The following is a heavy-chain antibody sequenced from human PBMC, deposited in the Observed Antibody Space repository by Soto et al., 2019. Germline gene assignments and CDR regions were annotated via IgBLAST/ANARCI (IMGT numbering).Heavy chain of an antibody. Sequence: ASVKVSCKASGGTFSSYAISWVRQAPGQGLEWMGGIIPIFGTANYAQKFQGRVTITADESTSTAYMELSSLRSEDTAVYYCARGNWNDAPTGYYGMDVWGQGTTVTVSS. J-gene: IGHJ6*02. CDR1: GGTFSSYA. D-gene: IGHD1-1*01. CDR3: ARGNWNDAPTGYYGMDV. CDR2: IIPIFGTA. V-gene: IGHV1-69*13.